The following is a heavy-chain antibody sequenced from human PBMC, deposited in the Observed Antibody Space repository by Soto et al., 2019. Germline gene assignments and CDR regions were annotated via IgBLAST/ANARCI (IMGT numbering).Heavy chain of an antibody. CDR3: ARRSSSWYFVY. Sequence: EVQLLESGGGLVQPGGSLRLSCAASGFTFSNYAMNWVRQAPGKGLEWVSVISGSGDSTYYADSVKGRFTISRDSSKNTLYLQMNSLRAEDTAVYYCARRSSSWYFVYWGQGTLVTVSS. J-gene: IGHJ4*02. V-gene: IGHV3-23*01. CDR2: ISGSGDST. D-gene: IGHD6-13*01. CDR1: GFTFSNYA.